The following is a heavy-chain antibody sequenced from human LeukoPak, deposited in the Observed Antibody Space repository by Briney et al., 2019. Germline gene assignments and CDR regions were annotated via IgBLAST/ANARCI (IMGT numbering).Heavy chain of an antibody. CDR3: ARDGVMVRGVMNY. D-gene: IGHD3-10*01. CDR2: IYHSGST. CDR1: GYSISSGFY. J-gene: IGHJ4*02. V-gene: IGHV4-38-2*02. Sequence: SETLSLTCTVSGYSISSGFYWGWIRQPPGKGLEWIGDIYHSGSTYYNPSLKSRVTISVDTSKNQFSLKLSSVTAADTAVYYCARDGVMVRGVMNYWGQGTLVTVSS.